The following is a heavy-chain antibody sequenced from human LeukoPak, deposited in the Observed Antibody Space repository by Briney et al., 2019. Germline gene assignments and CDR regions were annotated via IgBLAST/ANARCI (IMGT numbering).Heavy chain of an antibody. CDR2: IYYSGST. CDR1: GGSISSHY. Sequence: SKTLSLTCTVSGGSISSHYWSWIRQPPGKGLEWIGYIYYSGSTNYNPSLKSRVTISVDTSKNQFSLKLSSVTAADTAVYYCARGGRLDYWGQGTLVTVSS. J-gene: IGHJ4*02. V-gene: IGHV4-59*11. CDR3: ARGGRLDY.